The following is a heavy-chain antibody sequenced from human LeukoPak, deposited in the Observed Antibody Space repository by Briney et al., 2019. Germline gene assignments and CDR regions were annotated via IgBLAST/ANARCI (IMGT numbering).Heavy chain of an antibody. CDR2: ISSSSSTK. J-gene: IGHJ4*02. Sequence: GGSLRLSCAASGFTVSSNYMSWVRQAPGKGLEWVSYISSSSSTKYYADSVKGRFTISRDNAKNSLYLQMNSLRAEDTAVYYCARNWGGYFDYWGQGTLVTVSS. D-gene: IGHD7-27*01. CDR3: ARNWGGYFDY. V-gene: IGHV3-48*01. CDR1: GFTVSSNY.